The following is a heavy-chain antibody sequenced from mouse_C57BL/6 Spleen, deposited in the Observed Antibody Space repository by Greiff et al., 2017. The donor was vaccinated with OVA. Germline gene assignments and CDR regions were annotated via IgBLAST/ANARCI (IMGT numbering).Heavy chain of an antibody. J-gene: IGHJ2*01. Sequence: QVQLQQSGPELVKPGASVKISCKASGYAFSSSWMNWVKQRPGKGLEWIGRIYPGDGDTNYNGKFKGKATLTADKSSSTAYMQLSSLTSEDSAVYICARDGDYLYYFDYWGQGTTLTVSS. CDR1: GYAFSSSW. D-gene: IGHD2-13*01. CDR3: ARDGDYLYYFDY. V-gene: IGHV1-82*01. CDR2: IYPGDGDT.